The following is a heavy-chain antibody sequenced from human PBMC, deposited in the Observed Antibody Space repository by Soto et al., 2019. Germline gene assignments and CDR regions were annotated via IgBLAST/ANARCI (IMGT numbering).Heavy chain of an antibody. CDR2: IYWDDDA. CDR3: AHAYGGTSWPNDAFDV. Sequence: ITLKESGPTLVKPTQTLTLTCTFSGFSLSADGVGVGWIRQPPGKALEWLALIYWDDDARYRPSLKSRLTLTKXTXEXXVVLTMTNMDPVDTATYYCAHAYGGTSWPNDAFDVWGQGTVVTVSS. D-gene: IGHD2-2*01. CDR1: GFSLSADGVG. V-gene: IGHV2-5*02. J-gene: IGHJ3*01.